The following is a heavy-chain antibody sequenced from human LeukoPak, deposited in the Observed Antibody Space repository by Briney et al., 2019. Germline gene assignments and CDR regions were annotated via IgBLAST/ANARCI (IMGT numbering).Heavy chain of an antibody. CDR3: AGGGLEWLSY. Sequence: PGGSLRLSCAASGFNFRTYSMNWVRQAPGKRRQWASYISSGSSTIYYAHSLKGRFTISRDNAKNSLYLQMNSLRDEDTAVYYCAGGGLEWLSYWGQGTLVTVSS. CDR1: GFNFRTYS. D-gene: IGHD6-19*01. J-gene: IGHJ4*02. CDR2: ISSGSSTI. V-gene: IGHV3-48*02.